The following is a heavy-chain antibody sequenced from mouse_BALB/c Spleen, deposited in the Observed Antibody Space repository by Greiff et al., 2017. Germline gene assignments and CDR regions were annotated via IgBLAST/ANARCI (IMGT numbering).Heavy chain of an antibody. CDR3: ARLGDLYYFDY. Sequence: VKQSCKASGYTFTSYWMHWVKQRPGQGLEWIGEINPSNGRTNYNEKFKSKATLTVDKSSSTAYMQLSSLTSEDSAVYYCARLGDLYYFDYWGQGTTLTVSS. V-gene: IGHV1S81*02. CDR2: INPSNGRT. D-gene: IGHD3-3*01. J-gene: IGHJ2*01. CDR1: GYTFTSYW.